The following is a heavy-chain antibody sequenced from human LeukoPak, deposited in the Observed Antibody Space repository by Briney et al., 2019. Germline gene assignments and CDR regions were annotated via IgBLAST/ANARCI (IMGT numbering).Heavy chain of an antibody. V-gene: IGHV4-39*01. Sequence: SETLSLTCTVSSGSISSSSYYWGWIRQPPGKGLEWIGSIYYSGSTYYNPSLKSRVTISVDTSKNQFSLKLSSVTAADTAVYYCASGDQMVQGVIIHWGPGNLVTVSS. CDR3: ASGDQMVQGVIIH. CDR2: IYYSGST. D-gene: IGHD3-10*01. CDR1: SGSISSSSYY. J-gene: IGHJ4*02.